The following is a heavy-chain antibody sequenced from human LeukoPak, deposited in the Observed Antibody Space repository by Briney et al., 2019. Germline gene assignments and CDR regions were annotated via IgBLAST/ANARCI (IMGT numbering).Heavy chain of an antibody. J-gene: IGHJ3*02. Sequence: PGGSLRLSCAASGFTFSSYSMNWVRQAPGKGLEWVSSISSSISYIYYADSVKGRFTISRDNAKNSLYLQMNSLRAEDTAVYYCARLVGDGYNHDAFDIWGQGTMVTVSS. CDR1: GFTFSSYS. CDR3: ARLVGDGYNHDAFDI. D-gene: IGHD5-24*01. CDR2: ISSSISYI. V-gene: IGHV3-21*01.